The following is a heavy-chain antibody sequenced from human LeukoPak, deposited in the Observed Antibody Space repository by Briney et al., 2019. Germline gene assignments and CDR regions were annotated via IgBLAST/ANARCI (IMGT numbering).Heavy chain of an antibody. CDR1: GFTVNSNY. CDR3: ARSPPYYYDSSGYPDY. D-gene: IGHD3-22*01. J-gene: IGHJ4*02. CDR2: IYSGGST. Sequence: GGSLRLSCAASGFTVNSNYISWGRQAPGKGLEWVSVIYSGGSTYYADSVKGRFTISRDNSKNTLYLQMNSLRAEDTAVYYSARSPPYYYDSSGYPDYWGQGTLVTVSS. V-gene: IGHV3-66*01.